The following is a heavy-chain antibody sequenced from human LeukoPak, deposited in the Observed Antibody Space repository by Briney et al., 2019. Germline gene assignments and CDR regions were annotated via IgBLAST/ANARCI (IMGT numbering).Heavy chain of an antibody. V-gene: IGHV3-48*02. CDR3: ARGSLYGSGSYYFDY. CDR2: ISSSSSTI. CDR1: GFTFSSYS. Sequence: GGSLRLSCAASGFTFSSYSMNWVRQAPGKGLEWVSYISSSSSTIYYADSVKGRFTISRDNAKNSLYLQMNSLRDEDTAVYYCARGSLYGSGSYYFDYWGQGTLVTVSS. J-gene: IGHJ4*02. D-gene: IGHD3-10*01.